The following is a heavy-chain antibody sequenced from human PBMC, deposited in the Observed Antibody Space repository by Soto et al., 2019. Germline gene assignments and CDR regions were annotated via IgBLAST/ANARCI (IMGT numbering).Heavy chain of an antibody. D-gene: IGHD3-10*02. Sequence: QITLKESGPTLVKPTQTLTLTCTFSGFSLTTFGEGVGWIRQPPGKALEWLALIYWDDDKRYSPSLKSRLTXTXDXXKHQAVRSLTNMDPVDTAPYYAVHRRHRMLGYFAYGGQGALVPVSS. CDR3: VHRRHRMLGYFAY. CDR1: GFSLTTFGEG. CDR2: IYWDDDK. J-gene: IGHJ4*02. V-gene: IGHV2-5*02.